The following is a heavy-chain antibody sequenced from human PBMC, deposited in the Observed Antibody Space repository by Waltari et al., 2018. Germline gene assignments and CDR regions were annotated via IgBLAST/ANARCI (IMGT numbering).Heavy chain of an antibody. CDR3: ARYNGYGDQYYYYYYMDV. CDR1: GGSISSYY. CDR2: IYYSGST. D-gene: IGHD4-17*01. V-gene: IGHV4-59*01. J-gene: IGHJ6*03. Sequence: QVQLQESGPGLVKPSETLSLTCTVSGGSISSYYWSWIRQPPGKGLEWIGYIYYSGSTNYNPSLKSRVTISVDTSKNQFSLKLSSVTAADTAVYYCARYNGYGDQYYYYYYMDVWGKGTTVTVSS.